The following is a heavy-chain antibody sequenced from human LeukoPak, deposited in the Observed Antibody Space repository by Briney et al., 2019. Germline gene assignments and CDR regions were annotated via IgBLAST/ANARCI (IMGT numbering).Heavy chain of an antibody. CDR2: IYPGDSDT. V-gene: IGHV5-51*01. CDR3: ARLEYSSSSPDY. CDR1: GYSFTTYW. J-gene: IGHJ4*02. Sequence: GESLQISCKGSGYSFTTYWIGWVRQMPGKGLEWMGIIYPGDSDTRYSPSFQGQVTISANKSISTAYLQWSSLKASDTAMYYCARLEYSSSSPDYWGQGTLVTVSS. D-gene: IGHD6-6*01.